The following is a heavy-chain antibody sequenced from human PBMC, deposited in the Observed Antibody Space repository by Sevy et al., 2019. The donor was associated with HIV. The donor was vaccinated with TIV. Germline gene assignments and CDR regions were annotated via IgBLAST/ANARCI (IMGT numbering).Heavy chain of an antibody. CDR3: ASGHSYSWGS. D-gene: IGHD2-15*01. J-gene: IGHJ5*02. CDR1: GDSISSNW. Sequence: SETLSLTCVVSGDSISSNWWTWVRQPPGKGLEWIGEMSHSGSTNYNPSLKSRVTMSIDKSMSQFSLSLNSVTTADTAVYYCASGHSYSWGSWGQGILVTVSS. V-gene: IGHV4-4*02. CDR2: MSHSGST.